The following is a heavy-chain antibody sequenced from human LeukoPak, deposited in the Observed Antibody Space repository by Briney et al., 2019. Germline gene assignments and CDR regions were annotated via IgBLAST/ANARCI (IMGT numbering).Heavy chain of an antibody. V-gene: IGHV4-34*01. CDR1: GESFSGYY. D-gene: IGHD4-17*01. CDR3: ARDYGTGYGWFDP. CDR2: INHSGST. J-gene: IGHJ5*02. Sequence: PSETLSLTCAVYGESFSGYYWTWIRQPPGKGLEWIGEINHSGSTNYNPSLKSRVTISVDTSKNQFSLKLSSVTAADTAVYYCARDYGTGYGWFDPWGQGTLVTVSS.